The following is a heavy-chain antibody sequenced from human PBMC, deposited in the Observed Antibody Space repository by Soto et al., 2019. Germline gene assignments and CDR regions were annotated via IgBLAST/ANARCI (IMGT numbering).Heavy chain of an antibody. CDR2: ITWNSVAL. D-gene: IGHD3-9*01. Sequence: VQLVESGGGLVRPGGSLRLSCAASGFTFDDHAMHWVRQAPGKGLEWISAITWNSVALDYAASVKGRFTISRDNAKNSLYRQMDNLRPEDTALYYCAKERVRDFDGWGQGTLVTVSS. J-gene: IGHJ4*02. CDR1: GFTFDDHA. CDR3: AKERVRDFDG. V-gene: IGHV3-9*01.